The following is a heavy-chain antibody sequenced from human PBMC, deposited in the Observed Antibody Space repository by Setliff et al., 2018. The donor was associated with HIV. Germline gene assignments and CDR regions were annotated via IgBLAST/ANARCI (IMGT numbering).Heavy chain of an antibody. D-gene: IGHD2-15*01. CDR1: GYTFTNYG. CDR3: ARDRLTAGKYCSDSRCDDAFDI. Sequence: ASVKVSCKASGYTFTNYGISWVRQAPGQGLEWVGWISAYNGNKNYAQKLQGRVTMTTDTSTYTAFMELRSLKSDDTAVYYCARDRLTAGKYCSDSRCDDAFDIWGQGTMVTVSS. CDR2: ISAYNGNK. V-gene: IGHV1-18*01. J-gene: IGHJ3*02.